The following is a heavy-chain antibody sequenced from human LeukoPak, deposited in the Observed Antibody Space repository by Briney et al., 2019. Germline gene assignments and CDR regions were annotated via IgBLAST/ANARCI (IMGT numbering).Heavy chain of an antibody. Sequence: GGSLRLSCAASGFTFNNYAMSWVRQGPGRGLEWVSATSDAGADTYYADSVKGRFTISRDNSKNTLYMQMNSLRAEDTAVYYCAKGYYDSSGRPNYFDYWGQGTLVTVSS. CDR2: TSDAGADT. V-gene: IGHV3-23*01. D-gene: IGHD3-22*01. CDR3: AKGYYDSSGRPNYFDY. CDR1: GFTFNNYA. J-gene: IGHJ4*02.